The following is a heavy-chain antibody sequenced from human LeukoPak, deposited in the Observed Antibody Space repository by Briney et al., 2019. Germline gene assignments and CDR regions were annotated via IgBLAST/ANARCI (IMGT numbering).Heavy chain of an antibody. Sequence: PSQTLSLTCTVSGGSISSGGYYWSWIRQHPGKGLEWIGYIYYSGSTHYNPSLKSRVTISVDTSKNQFSLKLSSVTAADTAVYYCAREFGGSDNSLVYWFDPWGQGTLVTVSS. D-gene: IGHD2-15*01. CDR1: GGSISSGGYY. J-gene: IGHJ5*02. CDR3: AREFGGSDNSLVYWFDP. V-gene: IGHV4-31*03. CDR2: IYYSGST.